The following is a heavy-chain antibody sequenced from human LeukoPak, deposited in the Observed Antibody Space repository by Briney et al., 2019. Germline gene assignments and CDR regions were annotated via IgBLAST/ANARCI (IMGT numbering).Heavy chain of an antibody. D-gene: IGHD6-13*01. CDR3: AKTRLLDSSSWSHGDY. V-gene: IGHV3-23*01. J-gene: IGHJ4*02. Sequence: PGGSLRLSCAASGFTLSSYAMSWVRQAPGKGLEWVSAISGSGDSTYHGDSVKGRFTISRDNSKNTLYLQMNSLRAEDTAVYYCAKTRLLDSSSWSHGDYWGQGTLVTVSS. CDR2: ISGSGDST. CDR1: GFTLSSYA.